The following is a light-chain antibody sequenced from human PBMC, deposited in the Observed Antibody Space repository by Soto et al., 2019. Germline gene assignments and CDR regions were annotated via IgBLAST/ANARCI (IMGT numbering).Light chain of an antibody. V-gene: IGKV3-20*01. Sequence: EIVLTQSPDTLSLSPGERATLSCRASERIGSFLGWYQKKPGQAPRLLIYYASIRATDIPDRFTASGSGTDFTLTISRLEPQDSAMYYCQRYDHSPWTFGQGTKVEIK. CDR1: ERIGSF. CDR3: QRYDHSPWT. CDR2: YAS. J-gene: IGKJ1*01.